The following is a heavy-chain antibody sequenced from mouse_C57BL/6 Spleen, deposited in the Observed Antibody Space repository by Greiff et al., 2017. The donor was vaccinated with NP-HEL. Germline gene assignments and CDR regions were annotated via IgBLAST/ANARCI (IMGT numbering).Heavy chain of an antibody. CDR3: ARWDYGSSSDY. D-gene: IGHD1-1*01. CDR1: GYTFTDYY. Sequence: VQLQQSGAELVRPGASVKLSCKASGYTFTDYYINWVKQRPGQGLEWIARIYPGSGNTYYNEKFKGKATLTAEKSSSTAYMQLSSLTSEDSAVYFCARWDYGSSSDYWGQGTTLTVSS. CDR2: IYPGSGNT. J-gene: IGHJ2*01. V-gene: IGHV1-76*01.